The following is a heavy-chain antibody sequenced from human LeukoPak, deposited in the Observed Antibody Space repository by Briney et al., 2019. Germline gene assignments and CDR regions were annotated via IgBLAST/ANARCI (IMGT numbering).Heavy chain of an antibody. CDR3: AREHSYGDYVDYFDY. CDR2: IFYSGNT. Sequence: SETLSLTCNVSGGSISSSRYYWGWIRQPPGKGLEWIGTIFYSGNTYYNPSLKSRVTISVDTSKNQFSLKLSSVTAADTAVYYCAREHSYGDYVDYFDYWGQGTLVTVSS. V-gene: IGHV4-39*07. CDR1: GGSISSSRYY. J-gene: IGHJ4*02. D-gene: IGHD4-17*01.